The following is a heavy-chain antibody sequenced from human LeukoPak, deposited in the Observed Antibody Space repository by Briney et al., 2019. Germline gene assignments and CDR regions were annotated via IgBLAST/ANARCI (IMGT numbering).Heavy chain of an antibody. CDR3: ARGRFGGNYYYYMDV. V-gene: IGHV3-21*01. J-gene: IGHJ6*03. Sequence: GGSLRLSCAASAFTFSSYSMNWVRQAPGKGLEWVSFISTSSSYIHYADSVKGRFTISRDNAKNSLYLQMNSLRAEDTAVYYCARGRFGGNYYYYMDVWGKGTTVTISS. CDR1: AFTFSSYS. D-gene: IGHD3-16*01. CDR2: ISTSSSYI.